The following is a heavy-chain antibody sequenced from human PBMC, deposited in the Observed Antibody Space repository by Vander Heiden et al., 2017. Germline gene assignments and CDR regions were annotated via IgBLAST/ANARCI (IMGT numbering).Heavy chain of an antibody. CDR3: ARGPPKGSSDY. CDR1: GGSFSGYY. CDR2: INHSGST. V-gene: IGHV4-34*01. Sequence: QVQLQQWGAGLLKTSETLSLTCAVYGGSFSGYYWSWIRQPPGKGLEWIGEINHSGSTNYNPSLKSRVTISVDTSKNQFSLKLSSVTAADTAVYYCARGPPKGSSDYWGQGTLVTVSS. J-gene: IGHJ4*02.